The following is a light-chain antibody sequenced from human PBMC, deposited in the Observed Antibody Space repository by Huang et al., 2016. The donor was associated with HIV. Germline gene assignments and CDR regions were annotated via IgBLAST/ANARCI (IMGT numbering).Light chain of an antibody. CDR1: QSVGTN. Sequence: IVMTQSPATLSVAPGERATLSCRASQSVGTNLAWYEQKVGQAHRLLIYGASTRATGCRDRVSGSGSGIEFTLTISSLQSEEFAVYYCQQYNNWPPLTFGGGTKVEIK. CDR2: GAS. CDR3: QQYNNWPPLT. V-gene: IGKV3-15*01. J-gene: IGKJ4*01.